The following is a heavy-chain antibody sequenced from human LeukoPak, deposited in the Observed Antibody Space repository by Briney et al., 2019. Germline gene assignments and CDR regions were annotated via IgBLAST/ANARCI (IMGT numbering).Heavy chain of an antibody. CDR3: ARDKVPENWFDP. CDR1: GGTFSSYA. J-gene: IGHJ5*02. CDR2: IIPIFGTA. V-gene: IGHV1-69*05. Sequence: ASVKVSCKASGGTFSSYAISWVRQAPGQGLEWMGGIIPIFGTANYAQKFQGRVTITTDESTSTAYMELSSLRSEDTAVYYCARDKVPENWFDPWGQGTLVTVPS.